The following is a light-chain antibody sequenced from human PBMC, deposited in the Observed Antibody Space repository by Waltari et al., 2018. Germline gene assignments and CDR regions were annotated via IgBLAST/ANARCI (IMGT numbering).Light chain of an antibody. V-gene: IGKV4-1*01. CDR1: QTVLYTGNNKNY. J-gene: IGKJ4*01. CDR3: QQYSSTPLT. CDR2: WAS. Sequence: DIVMTQSPDSLAVSLGERANINCKSSQTVLYTGNNKNYLAWYQQKPGQPPKLLIYWASTRDSGVPDRFSGSGSGTDFTLTISSLQAEDVAVYYCQQYSSTPLTFGGGTKVEIK.